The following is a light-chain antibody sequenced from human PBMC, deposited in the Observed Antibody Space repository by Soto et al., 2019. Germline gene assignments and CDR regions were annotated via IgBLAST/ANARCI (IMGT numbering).Light chain of an antibody. J-gene: IGKJ2*01. CDR1: QSVSSSY. CDR3: QQYGSSPPNT. V-gene: IGKV3-20*01. CDR2: GAS. Sequence: EIVLTQSTGTLSLSPGERATLSCRASQSVSSSYLAWYQQKPGQAPRLLIYGASSRATGIPDRFSVSGSGIDFILTISRLEPEYFGVYYCQQYGSSPPNTFGHGTKVESK.